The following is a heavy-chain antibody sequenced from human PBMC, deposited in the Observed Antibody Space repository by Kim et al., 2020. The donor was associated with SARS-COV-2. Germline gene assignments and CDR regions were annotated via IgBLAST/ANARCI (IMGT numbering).Heavy chain of an antibody. J-gene: IGHJ4*02. V-gene: IGHV3-15*01. CDR1: GFTFSNAW. CDR2: IKSKTDGGTT. Sequence: GGSLRLSCAASGFTFSNAWMSWVRQAPGKGLEWVGRIKSKTDGGTTDYAAPVKGRFTISRDDSKNTLYLQMNSLKTEDTAVYYCTTDRYTLWFGESVDYWGQGTLVTVSS. D-gene: IGHD3-10*01. CDR3: TTDRYTLWFGESVDY.